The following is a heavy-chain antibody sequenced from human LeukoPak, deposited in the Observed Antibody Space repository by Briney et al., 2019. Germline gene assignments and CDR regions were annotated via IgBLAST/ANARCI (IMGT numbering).Heavy chain of an antibody. CDR1: GYTFTCYY. Sequence: ASVKVSCKASGYTFTCYYRHWVRQAPGQGLDWMGWINPNSGCTNYAQKFQRRVTMTRDTSISTAYMEMSRLRSDDTAVYSCARGRGYSYGFLDDDAFDIWGQGTMVTVSS. J-gene: IGHJ3*02. CDR2: INPNSGCT. V-gene: IGHV1-2*02. D-gene: IGHD5-18*01. CDR3: ARGRGYSYGFLDDDAFDI.